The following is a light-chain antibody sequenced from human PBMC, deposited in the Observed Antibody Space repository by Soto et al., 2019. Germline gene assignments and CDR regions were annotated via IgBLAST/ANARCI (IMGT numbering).Light chain of an antibody. CDR1: SSDVGSYNL. CDR2: ESS. CDR3: CSYAGSSTYV. Sequence: QSALTQPASVSGSPGQSITISCTGTSSDVGSYNLVSWYQQHPGKAPKLMIYESSKRPSGVSNRFSGSKSVNTASLTISGLQAEDEADYYCCSYAGSSTYVFGTGTKLTVL. V-gene: IGLV2-23*01. J-gene: IGLJ1*01.